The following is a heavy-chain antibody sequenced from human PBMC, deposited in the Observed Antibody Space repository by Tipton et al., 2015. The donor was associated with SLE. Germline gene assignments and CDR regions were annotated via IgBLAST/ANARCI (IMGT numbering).Heavy chain of an antibody. CDR2: ISSSSSYI. CDR3: ARETTVYYYIDV. D-gene: IGHD4-11*01. CDR1: GFTFSSYS. Sequence: SLRLSCAASGFTFSSYSMNWVRQAPGKGLEWVSSISSSSSYIYYADSVKGRFTISRDNAKNSLYLQMNSLRAEDTAVYYCARETTVYYYIDVWGKGTTVTISS. J-gene: IGHJ6*03. V-gene: IGHV3-21*01.